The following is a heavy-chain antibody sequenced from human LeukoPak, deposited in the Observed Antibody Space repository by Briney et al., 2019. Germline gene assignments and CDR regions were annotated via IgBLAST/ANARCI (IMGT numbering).Heavy chain of an antibody. CDR2: ISGSGGGS. CDR1: GFSFRGFA. V-gene: IGHV3-23*01. D-gene: IGHD4-17*01. J-gene: IGHJ4*02. CDR3: ARDGNGDYREYFDY. Sequence: GGSLRLSCAASGFSFRGFAMTWVRQAPGKGLEWVSGISGSGGGSYYADSVKGRFTISRDNSKNTLYLQMNSLRAEDTAVYYCARDGNGDYREYFDYWGQGTLVTVSS.